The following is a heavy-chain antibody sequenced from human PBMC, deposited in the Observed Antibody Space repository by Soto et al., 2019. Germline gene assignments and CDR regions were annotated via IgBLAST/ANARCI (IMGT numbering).Heavy chain of an antibody. V-gene: IGHV1-3*05. J-gene: IGHJ5*02. D-gene: IGHD6-13*01. Sequence: QVQLVQSGAEEKKPGASVKVSCKASGYTFTSYAMHWVRQPPGQRLEWMGWINAGNGNTKYSQKFQGRVTITRDTSASTAYLELSSLRSEDTAVYYCARDRPQLHWFAPWGQGTLVTVSS. CDR1: GYTFTSYA. CDR2: INAGNGNT. CDR3: ARDRPQLHWFAP.